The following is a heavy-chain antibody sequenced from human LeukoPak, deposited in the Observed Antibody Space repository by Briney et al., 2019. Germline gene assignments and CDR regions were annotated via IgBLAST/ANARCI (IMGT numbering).Heavy chain of an antibody. Sequence: PSETLSLTCAVYGGSFSGYYWSWIRQPPGKGLEWIGEINHSGSTNYNPSLKSRVTISVDTSKNQFSLKLSSVTAADTAVYYCARGPCHCDSSSYYYYYYYYMDVWGKGTTVTVSS. CDR2: INHSGST. J-gene: IGHJ6*03. CDR1: GGSFSGYY. CDR3: ARGPCHCDSSSYYYYYYYYMDV. D-gene: IGHD6-13*01. V-gene: IGHV4-34*01.